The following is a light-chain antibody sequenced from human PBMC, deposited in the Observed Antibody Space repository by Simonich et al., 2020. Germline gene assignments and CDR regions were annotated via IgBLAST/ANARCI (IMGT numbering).Light chain of an antibody. Sequence: QSALTQPASVSGSPGQSITISCTGTSSDVGGYNLVPWYQQHPGKAPKLMIYEGIKRPSGVSNRFSGSKSGNTASLTISGLQAEDEADYYCCSYAGSSNAVFGGGTQLTVL. CDR3: CSYAGSSNAV. J-gene: IGLJ7*01. CDR1: SSDVGGYNL. CDR2: EGI. V-gene: IGLV2-23*01.